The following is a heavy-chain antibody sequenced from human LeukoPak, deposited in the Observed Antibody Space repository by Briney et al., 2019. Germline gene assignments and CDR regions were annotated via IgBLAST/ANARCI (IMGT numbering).Heavy chain of an antibody. CDR2: IFPIFGTA. D-gene: IGHD2-8*01. V-gene: IGHV1-69*13. J-gene: IGHJ5*02. CDR1: GGTFSSYA. Sequence: SVKVSCKASGGTFSSYAISWVGQAPGQGLEWMGGIFPIFGTANYAQKFQGRVTITADESTSTAYMELSSLRSEDTAVYYCARGGDFRSSPRLMVGFDPWGQGTLVTVSS. CDR3: ARGGDFRSSPRLMVGFDP.